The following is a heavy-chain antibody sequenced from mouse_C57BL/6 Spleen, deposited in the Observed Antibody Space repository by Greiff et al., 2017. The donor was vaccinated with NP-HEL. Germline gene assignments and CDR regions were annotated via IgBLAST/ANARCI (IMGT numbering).Heavy chain of an antibody. J-gene: IGHJ3*01. V-gene: IGHV1-80*01. CDR2: IYPGDGDT. CDR3: ARSYDYDPWFAY. CDR1: GYAFSSYW. D-gene: IGHD2-4*01. Sequence: VQLQQSGAELVKPGASVKISCKASGYAFSSYWMNWVKQRPGKGLEWIGQIYPGDGDTNYNGKVKGKATLTADKSSSTAYMQLSSLTSEDSAVYICARSYDYDPWFAYWGQGTLVTVAA.